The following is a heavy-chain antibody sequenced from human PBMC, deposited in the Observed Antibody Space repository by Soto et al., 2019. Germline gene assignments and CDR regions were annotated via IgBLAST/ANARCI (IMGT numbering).Heavy chain of an antibody. CDR1: GYTFTSYG. J-gene: IGHJ6*02. V-gene: IGHV1-18*01. D-gene: IGHD3-9*01. CDR3: ARGTSALRYFDWTITFYYYYGMDV. CDR2: IRAYNGNT. Sequence: ASVKVSCKASGYTFTSYGISWVRQAPGQGLEWMGWIRAYNGNTNYAQKLQGRVTMTTDTSTSTAYMELRSLRSDDTAVYYCARGTSALRYFDWTITFYYYYGMDVWGQGTTVTVSS.